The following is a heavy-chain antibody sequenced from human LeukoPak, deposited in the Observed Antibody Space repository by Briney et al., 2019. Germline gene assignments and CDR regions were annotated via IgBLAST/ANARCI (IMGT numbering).Heavy chain of an antibody. J-gene: IGHJ4*02. V-gene: IGHV4-59*08. Sequence: PSETLSLTCTVSGDSISSSYWSWIRQSPGKGLEWIGYIYYSGTTYCNPSLKSRVAVSVDTSKNQFSLKLSSVTAADTAVYFCASARLGTFYFDSWGQGTLVTVSS. D-gene: IGHD3-22*01. CDR3: ASARLGTFYFDS. CDR1: GDSISSSY. CDR2: IYYSGTT.